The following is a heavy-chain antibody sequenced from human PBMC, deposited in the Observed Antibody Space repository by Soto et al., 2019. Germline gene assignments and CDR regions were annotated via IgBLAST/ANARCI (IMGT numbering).Heavy chain of an antibody. Sequence: EVHLVESGGGLVQPGGSLRLSCAASGFTFSSYWMHWVRQVPGKGLVWVSRINSDGSSTTYADSVRGRFTISRDNAKNTLYLQMHSLRAEDTAVYYCARDIVVVVATSDYGMDVWGQGTTVTVSS. CDR1: GFTFSSYW. CDR2: INSDGSST. J-gene: IGHJ6*02. CDR3: ARDIVVVVATSDYGMDV. D-gene: IGHD2-15*01. V-gene: IGHV3-74*01.